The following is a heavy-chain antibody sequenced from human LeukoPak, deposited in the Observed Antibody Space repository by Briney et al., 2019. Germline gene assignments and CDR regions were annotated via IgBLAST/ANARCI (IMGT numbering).Heavy chain of an antibody. CDR2: IKSKTDGGTT. Sequence: GGSLRLSCAVSGFTVSNNYMSWVRQAPGKGLEWVGRIKSKTDGGTTDYAAPVKGRFTISRDDSKNTLYLQMNSLKTEDTAVYYCTTEILTGYYDAFDIWGQGTMVTVSS. V-gene: IGHV3-15*01. CDR1: GFTVSNNY. D-gene: IGHD3-9*01. J-gene: IGHJ3*02. CDR3: TTEILTGYYDAFDI.